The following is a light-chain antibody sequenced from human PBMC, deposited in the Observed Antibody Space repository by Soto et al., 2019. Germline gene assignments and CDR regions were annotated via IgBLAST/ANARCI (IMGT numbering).Light chain of an antibody. CDR3: QTWVTGLWV. Sequence: QPVLTQSPSASASLGASVKLTCTLSTGHSTYAIAWHQQQPEKGPRYLMKLNSDGSHPRGDGIPDRFSGSSSGAERYLTISSLQSEDEADYYCQTWVTGLWVFGGGTKLTVL. CDR1: TGHSTYA. CDR2: LNSDGSH. V-gene: IGLV4-69*01. J-gene: IGLJ3*02.